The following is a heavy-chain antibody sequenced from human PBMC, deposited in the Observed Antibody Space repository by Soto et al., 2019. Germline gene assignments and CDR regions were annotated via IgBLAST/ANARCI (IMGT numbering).Heavy chain of an antibody. J-gene: IGHJ4*02. CDR2: IYYSGST. V-gene: IGHV4-59*01. CDR3: ARVKAVAGYYFDY. D-gene: IGHD6-19*01. CDR1: GGSISSYY. Sequence: PSETLSLTCTVSGGSISSYYWSWIRQPPGKGLEWIGYIYYSGSTNYNPSLKSRVTISVDTSKNQFSLKLSSVTAADTAVYSCARVKAVAGYYFDYWGQGTLVTVSS.